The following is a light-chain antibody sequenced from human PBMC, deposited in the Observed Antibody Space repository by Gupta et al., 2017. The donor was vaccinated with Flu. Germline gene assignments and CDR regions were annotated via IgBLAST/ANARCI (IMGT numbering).Light chain of an antibody. J-gene: IGLJ2*01. CDR2: QDS. CDR1: KLGEKY. V-gene: IGLV3-1*01. CDR3: QTWDSNTYVV. Sequence: YDLTQPPSMSVSPEQTVSIPCSGDKLGEKYTSWYRQKPGQSPVLVIYQDSKRPAGIPERFSGASSGNTATLTISGTQAMDEADYYCQTWDSNTYVVFGGGTKLTVL.